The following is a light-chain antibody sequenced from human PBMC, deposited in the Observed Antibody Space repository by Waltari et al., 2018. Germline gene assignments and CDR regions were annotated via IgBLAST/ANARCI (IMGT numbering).Light chain of an antibody. V-gene: IGLV2-23*02. J-gene: IGLJ3*02. Sequence: QSALTQPASVSGYPGQSITISCTGTSSDVGSYNVVSWYQQHPGKAPKLMVYEVTKRPSGVSNGFSGSKSGNPASLTISGLQAEDEADYYCCSYAGSGTYVFGGGTKLTVL. CDR2: EVT. CDR1: SSDVGSYNV. CDR3: CSYAGSGTYV.